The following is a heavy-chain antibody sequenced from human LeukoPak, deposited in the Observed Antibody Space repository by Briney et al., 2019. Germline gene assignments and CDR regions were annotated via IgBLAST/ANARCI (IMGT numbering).Heavy chain of an antibody. CDR3: ARANYYGSGKKDLDY. CDR2: MNPNSGNT. J-gene: IGHJ4*02. CDR1: GYTFTTYD. Sequence: ASVKVSCKASGYTFTTYDINWVRQDTGQGLEWMGWMNPNSGNTGYAQKFQGRVTMTRNTSMSTAYMELNSLRSEDTAVYYCARANYYGSGKKDLDYWGQGTLVTVSS. D-gene: IGHD3-10*01. V-gene: IGHV1-8*01.